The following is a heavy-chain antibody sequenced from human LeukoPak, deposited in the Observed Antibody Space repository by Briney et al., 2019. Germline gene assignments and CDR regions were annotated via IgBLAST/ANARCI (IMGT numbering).Heavy chain of an antibody. Sequence: SVKVSCKASGGTFSSYAISWVRQAPGQGLEWMGRIIPIFGTANYAQKFQGRVTITTDESTSTAYMELSSLRSEDTAVYYCATGDVLLWFGEPYWFDYWGQGTLVTVSS. D-gene: IGHD3-10*01. CDR1: GGTFSSYA. J-gene: IGHJ4*02. V-gene: IGHV1-69*05. CDR2: IIPIFGTA. CDR3: ATGDVLLWFGEPYWFDY.